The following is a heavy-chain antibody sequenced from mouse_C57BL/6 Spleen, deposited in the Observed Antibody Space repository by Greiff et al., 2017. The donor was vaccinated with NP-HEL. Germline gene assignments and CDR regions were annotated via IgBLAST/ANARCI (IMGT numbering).Heavy chain of an antibody. J-gene: IGHJ3*01. CDR1: GYTFTSYW. CDR2: IYPGNSDT. D-gene: IGHD2-1*01. V-gene: IGHV1-5*01. CDR3: TKGYGNPAWFAY. Sequence: DVQLVESGTVLARPGASVKMSCKTSGYTFTSYWMHWVKQRPGQGLEWIGAIYPGNSDTSYNQKFKGKAKLTAVTSASTAYMELSSLTNEDSAVYYCTKGYGNPAWFAYWGQGTLVTVSA.